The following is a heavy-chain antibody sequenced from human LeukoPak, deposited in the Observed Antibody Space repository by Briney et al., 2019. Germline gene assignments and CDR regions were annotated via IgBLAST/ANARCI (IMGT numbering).Heavy chain of an antibody. CDR1: GGSISSGGYS. CDR2: IYHSGST. D-gene: IGHD3-22*01. V-gene: IGHV4-30-2*01. CDR3: ARTYYYDSSGYYPHYGMDV. J-gene: IGHJ6*02. Sequence: SETLSLTCAVSGGSISSGGYSWSWIRQPPGKGLEWIGYIYHSGSTYYNPSLKSRVTISVDRSKNQFSLKLSSVTAADTAVYYCARTYYYDSSGYYPHYGMDVWGQGTTATVSS.